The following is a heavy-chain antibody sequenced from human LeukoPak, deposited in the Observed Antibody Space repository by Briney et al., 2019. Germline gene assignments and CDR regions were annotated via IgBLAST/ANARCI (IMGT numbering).Heavy chain of an antibody. Sequence: GGSLRLSCAASGFTFSSYSMNWVRQAPGKGLEWVSSISSSSSYIYYADSVKGRFTISRDNAKNSLYLQMNSLRAEDTAVYYCARVGVPDYYDSSGRFDYWGQGTLVTVSS. CDR3: ARVGVPDYYDSSGRFDY. D-gene: IGHD3-22*01. CDR1: GFTFSSYS. CDR2: ISSSSSYI. J-gene: IGHJ4*02. V-gene: IGHV3-21*01.